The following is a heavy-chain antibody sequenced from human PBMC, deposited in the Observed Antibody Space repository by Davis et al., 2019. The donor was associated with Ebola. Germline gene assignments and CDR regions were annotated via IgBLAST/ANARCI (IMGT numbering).Heavy chain of an antibody. J-gene: IGHJ4*02. CDR1: GYTFINYH. V-gene: IGHV1-2*02. D-gene: IGHD4-17*01. CDR2: NNPNSGGR. CDR3: ARIGVHGDYLGY. Sequence: ASVKVSCKASGYTFINYHMHWVRQAPGQGLEWMGWNNPNSGGRNYAQKFQGRVTMTRDTSISTAYMELSRLRFDDTAVYYCARIGVHGDYLGYWGQGTLVTVSS.